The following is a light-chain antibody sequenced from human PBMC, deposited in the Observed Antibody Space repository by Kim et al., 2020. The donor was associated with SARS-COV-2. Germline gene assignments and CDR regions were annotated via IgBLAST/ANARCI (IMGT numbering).Light chain of an antibody. Sequence: SYELTQPPSVSVSPGQTASITCSGDKLGDRHACWYQQKPGQSPVVVIYQDSERPSGIPERFSGSNSGNTATLTISGTQAMDEADYYCQAWDSSTVVFGGG. J-gene: IGLJ2*01. V-gene: IGLV3-1*01. CDR1: KLGDRH. CDR3: QAWDSSTVV. CDR2: QDS.